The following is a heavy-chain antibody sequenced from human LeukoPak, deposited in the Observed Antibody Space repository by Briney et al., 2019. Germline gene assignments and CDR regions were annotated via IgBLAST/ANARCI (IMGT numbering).Heavy chain of an antibody. CDR2: ISGSGGST. D-gene: IGHD6-19*01. Sequence: PGGSLRLSCAASGFTFSSYAMSWVRQAPGKGLEWVSAISGSGGSTYYADSVKGRFTISRDNSKNTLYLQMNSLRAEDTAVYYCARRGLGGAMAAWFDPWGQGTLVTVSS. CDR3: ARRGLGGAMAAWFDP. V-gene: IGHV3-23*01. CDR1: GFTFSSYA. J-gene: IGHJ5*02.